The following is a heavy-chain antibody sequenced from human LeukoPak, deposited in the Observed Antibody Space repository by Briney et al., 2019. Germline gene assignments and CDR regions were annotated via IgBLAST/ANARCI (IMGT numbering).Heavy chain of an antibody. CDR2: IYPGDSDT. D-gene: IGHD2-2*01. CDR3: ARPALYCSSTVCPPYMDV. CDR1: GYLFNTNW. Sequence: GESLKISCEGPGYLFNTNWIAWVRQTPGKGLEWMGIIYPGDSDTKYNAPFQGQVTISADKSISTAYLQRGSLKASDTATYYCARPALYCSSTVCPPYMDVWGKGTTVTVSS. V-gene: IGHV5-51*01. J-gene: IGHJ6*03.